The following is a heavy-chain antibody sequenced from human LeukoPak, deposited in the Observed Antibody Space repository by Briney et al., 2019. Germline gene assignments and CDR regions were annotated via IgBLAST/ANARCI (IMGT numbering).Heavy chain of an antibody. D-gene: IGHD3-9*01. CDR3: ARSVTGYYPYYFDY. CDR2: INHRGST. J-gene: IGHJ4*02. Sequence: PSETLSLTCAVYGGSFSGYYWSWIRQPPGKGLEWIGEINHRGSTNYNPSLKSRVTISVDTSKNQFSLKLSSVTAADTAVYYCARSVTGYYPYYFDYWGQGTLVTVSS. V-gene: IGHV4-34*09. CDR1: GGSFSGYY.